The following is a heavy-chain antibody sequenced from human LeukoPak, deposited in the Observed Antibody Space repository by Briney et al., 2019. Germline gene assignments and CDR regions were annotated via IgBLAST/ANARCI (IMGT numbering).Heavy chain of an antibody. CDR3: ARGTIVGATDY. J-gene: IGHJ4*02. D-gene: IGHD1-26*01. Sequence: SSQTLSLTCTVSGGSISSGGYYWSWLRQHPGKGLEWIGYIYYSGSTYYNPSLKSRVTISVDTSKNQFSLKLSSVTAADTAVYYCARGTIVGATDYWGQGTLVTVSS. V-gene: IGHV4-31*03. CDR1: GGSISSGGYY. CDR2: IYYSGST.